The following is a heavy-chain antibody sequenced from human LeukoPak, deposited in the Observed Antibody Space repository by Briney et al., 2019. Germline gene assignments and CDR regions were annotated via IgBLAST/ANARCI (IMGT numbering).Heavy chain of an antibody. D-gene: IGHD6-19*01. CDR2: ISGSGGST. Sequence: QAGGSLRLSCAASGFTFSSYAMSWVSQAPGKGLEWVSAISGSGGSTYYADSVKGRFTISRDNSKNTLYLQVNSLRAEDTAVYYCAKASSGWRVYWGQGTLVTVSS. CDR3: AKASSGWRVY. CDR1: GFTFSSYA. J-gene: IGHJ4*02. V-gene: IGHV3-23*01.